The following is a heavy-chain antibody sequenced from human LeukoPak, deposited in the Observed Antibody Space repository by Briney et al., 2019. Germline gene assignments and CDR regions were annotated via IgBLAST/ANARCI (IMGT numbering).Heavy chain of an antibody. CDR3: ARSHDHLWGNYPDY. V-gene: IGHV4-34*01. J-gene: IGHJ4*02. CDR1: GGSFSGYY. D-gene: IGHD3-16*02. CDR2: INHSGST. Sequence: PSETLSLTCAVYGGSFSGYYWSWIRQPPGKGLEWIGEINHSGSTNYNPSLRSRVTISVDTSKNQFSLKLSSVTAADTAVYYCARSHDHLWGNYPDYWGQRTLVTVSS.